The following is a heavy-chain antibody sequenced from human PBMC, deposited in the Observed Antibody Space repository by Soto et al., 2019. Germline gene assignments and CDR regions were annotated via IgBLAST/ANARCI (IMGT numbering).Heavy chain of an antibody. D-gene: IGHD6-13*01. CDR1: GGTFSIYT. CDR3: ARDRDNSNWPNFDY. CDR2: VIPIFDVT. Sequence: QVQLVQSGSEVKKPGSSVKVSCKASGGTFSIYTISWVRQAPGQGPEWMGRVIPIFDVTSYAQRFQGRVTITADKSTTTAYMELSSLRSEDTAVYYCARDRDNSNWPNFDYWGQGTLVTVSS. V-gene: IGHV1-69*02. J-gene: IGHJ4*02.